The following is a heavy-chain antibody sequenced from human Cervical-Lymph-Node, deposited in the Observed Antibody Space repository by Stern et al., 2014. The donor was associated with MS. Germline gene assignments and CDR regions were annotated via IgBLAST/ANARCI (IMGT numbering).Heavy chain of an antibody. J-gene: IGHJ4*02. V-gene: IGHV4-61*02. CDR1: GGSISSGSYY. CDR2: IYTSGST. CDR3: ARAGFYGSLDY. D-gene: IGHD1-26*01. Sequence: QVQLQESGPGLVKPSQTLSLTCTVSGGSISSGSYYWSWIRQPAGKGLEWIGRIYTSGSTNSNPSLKSRVPISVNPSKNQSPRKLSSVTAADTAVYYCARAGFYGSLDYWGQGTLVTVSS.